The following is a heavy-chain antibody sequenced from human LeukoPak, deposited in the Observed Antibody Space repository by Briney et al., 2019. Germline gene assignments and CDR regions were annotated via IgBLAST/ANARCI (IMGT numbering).Heavy chain of an antibody. D-gene: IGHD6-19*01. J-gene: IGHJ4*02. CDR1: GFTVSSNY. Sequence: PGGSLRLSCAASGFTVSSNYMSWVRQAPGKGLEWVSVIYSGGSTYYADSVKGRFTISRDNSKNTLYLQMNSLRAEDTAVYYCARDLAVAGTRTFDYWGQGALVTVSS. V-gene: IGHV3-66*01. CDR3: ARDLAVAGTRTFDY. CDR2: IYSGGST.